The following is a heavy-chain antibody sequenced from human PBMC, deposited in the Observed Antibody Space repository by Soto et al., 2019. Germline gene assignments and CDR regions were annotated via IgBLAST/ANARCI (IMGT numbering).Heavy chain of an antibody. V-gene: IGHV3-30-3*01. Sequence: PGGSLRLSCAASGFTFSSYAMHWVRQAPGKGLEWVAVISYDGSNKYYADSVKGRFTISRDNSKNTLYLQMNSLRAEDTAVYHCARDRSTLIDPIYYYYGMDVWGQGTTVTVSS. CDR1: GFTFSSYA. CDR2: ISYDGSNK. CDR3: ARDRSTLIDPIYYYYGMDV. D-gene: IGHD2-21*01. J-gene: IGHJ6*02.